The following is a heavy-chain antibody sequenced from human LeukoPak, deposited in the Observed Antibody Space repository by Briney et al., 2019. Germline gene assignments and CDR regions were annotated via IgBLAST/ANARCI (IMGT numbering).Heavy chain of an antibody. CDR2: MNPNSGNT. CDR1: GYTFTSYD. V-gene: IGHV1-8*01. CDR3: TGYSSGWYYDY. D-gene: IGHD6-19*01. J-gene: IGHJ4*02. Sequence: GASVKVSCKASGYTFTSYDINWVRQATGQGLEWMGWMNPNSGNTGYAQKFQGRVTMTEDTSTDTAYMELSSLRSEDTAVYYCTGYSSGWYYDYWGQGTLVTISS.